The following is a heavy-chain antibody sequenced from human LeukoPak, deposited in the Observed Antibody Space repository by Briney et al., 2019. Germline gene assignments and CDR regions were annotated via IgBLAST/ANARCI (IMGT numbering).Heavy chain of an antibody. Sequence: GGSLRLSCAASGFTFSSYWMHWVRQALGKGLVWVSRINSDGSSTSYADSVKGRFTIPRDNAKNTLYLQMNSLRAEDTAVYYCARDPARRDAFDIWGQGTMVTVSS. V-gene: IGHV3-74*01. CDR1: GFTFSSYW. J-gene: IGHJ3*02. CDR2: INSDGSST. CDR3: ARDPARRDAFDI.